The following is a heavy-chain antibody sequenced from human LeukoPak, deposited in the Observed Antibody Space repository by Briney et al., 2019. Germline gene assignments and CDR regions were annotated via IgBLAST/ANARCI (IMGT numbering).Heavy chain of an antibody. J-gene: IGHJ4*02. V-gene: IGHV3-33*01. Sequence: GRSLRLSCAASGFTFSSYGMHWVRQAPGKGLEWVAVIWYDGSNKYYADSVKGRFTISRDNSKNTLYLQMNSLRAEDTAVYYCARDRSGSYIDYWGQGTLVTVSS. CDR2: IWYDGSNK. D-gene: IGHD1-26*01. CDR1: GFTFSSYG. CDR3: ARDRSGSYIDY.